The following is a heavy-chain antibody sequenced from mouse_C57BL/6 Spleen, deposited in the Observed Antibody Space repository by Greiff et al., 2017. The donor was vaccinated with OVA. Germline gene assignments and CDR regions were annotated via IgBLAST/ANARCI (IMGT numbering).Heavy chain of an antibody. V-gene: IGHV1-81*01. D-gene: IGHD4-1*01. CDR3: ARLTGGAMDY. CDR1: GYTFTSYG. CDR2: IYPRSGNT. J-gene: IGHJ4*01. Sequence: QVQLQQSGAELARPGASVKLSCEASGYTFTSYGISWVKQRTGQGLEWIGEIYPRSGNTYYNEKFKGKATLTADKSSSTAYMELRSLTSEDSAVYFCARLTGGAMDYWGQGTSVTVSS.